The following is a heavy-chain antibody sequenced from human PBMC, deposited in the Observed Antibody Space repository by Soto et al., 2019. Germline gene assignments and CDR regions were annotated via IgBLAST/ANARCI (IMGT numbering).Heavy chain of an antibody. CDR2: INPNSGGT. V-gene: IGHV1-2*04. CDR3: ARSAIVLMVPPPGGMDV. Sequence: ASVKVSCKASGYTFTGYYMHWVRQAPGQGLEWMGWINPNSGGTNYAQKFQGWVTMTRDTSISTAYMELSRLRSDDTAVYYCARSAIVLMVPPPGGMDVWGQGTTVTVSS. D-gene: IGHD2-8*01. CDR1: GYTFTGYY. J-gene: IGHJ6*01.